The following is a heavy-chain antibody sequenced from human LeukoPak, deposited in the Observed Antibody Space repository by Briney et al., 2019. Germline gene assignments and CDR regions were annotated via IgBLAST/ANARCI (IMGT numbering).Heavy chain of an antibody. CDR2: IYYSGST. V-gene: IGHV4-61*08. CDR3: AGGSYSFLYFDY. D-gene: IGHD1-26*01. CDR1: GDSISSGDYY. J-gene: IGHJ4*02. Sequence: SQTLSLTCTVSGDSISSGDYYWSWIRQPAGKGLEWIGYIYYSGSTNYNPSLKSRVTISVDTSKNQFSLKLSSVTAADTAVYYCAGGSYSFLYFDYWGQGTLVTVSS.